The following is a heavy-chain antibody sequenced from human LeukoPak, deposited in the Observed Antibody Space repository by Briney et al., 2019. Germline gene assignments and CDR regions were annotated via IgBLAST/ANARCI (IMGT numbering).Heavy chain of an antibody. CDR3: ARRSYNSPFRY. J-gene: IGHJ4*02. V-gene: IGHV4-59*12. CDR2: IYYSGST. D-gene: IGHD1-26*01. Sequence: SETLSLTCTVSGGSISGYYWSWIRQPPGKGLEWIGYIYYSGSTNYNPSLKSRVTMSVDTSKNQFSLNLTSVTAADTAVYYSARRSYNSPFRYWGQGTLVTVSS. CDR1: GGSISGYY.